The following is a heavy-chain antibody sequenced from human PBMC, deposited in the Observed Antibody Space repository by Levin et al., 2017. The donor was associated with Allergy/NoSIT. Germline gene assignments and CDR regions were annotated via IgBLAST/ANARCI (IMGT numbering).Heavy chain of an antibody. D-gene: IGHD7-27*01. Sequence: KISCQASGGTFSSYAISWVRQAPGQGLEWMGGIIPIFGTANYAQKIQGRVTITADESTSTAYMELSSLRSEDTAVYYCARLGSGYWYFDRWGRGTLVTVAA. V-gene: IGHV1-69*01. J-gene: IGHJ2*01. CDR3: ARLGSGYWYFDR. CDR2: IIPIFGTA. CDR1: GGTFSSYA.